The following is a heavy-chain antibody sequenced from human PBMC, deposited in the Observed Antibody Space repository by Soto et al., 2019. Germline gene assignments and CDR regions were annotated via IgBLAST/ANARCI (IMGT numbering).Heavy chain of an antibody. Sequence: PGGSLRLSCAASGFTFSSYAMSWVRQAPGKGLEWVSAISGSGGSTYYADSVKGRFTISRDNSKNTLYLQMNSLRAEDTAVYYCAKDRSVRQWLGKSPFDYWGQGTLVTVSS. J-gene: IGHJ4*02. D-gene: IGHD6-19*01. V-gene: IGHV3-23*01. CDR3: AKDRSVRQWLGKSPFDY. CDR1: GFTFSSYA. CDR2: ISGSGGST.